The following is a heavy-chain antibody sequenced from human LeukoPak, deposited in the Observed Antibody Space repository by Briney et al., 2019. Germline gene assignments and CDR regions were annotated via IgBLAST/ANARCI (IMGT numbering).Heavy chain of an antibody. CDR1: GFTFSSYT. V-gene: IGHV3-21*06. J-gene: IGHJ5*02. Sequence: GGSLRLSCAASGFTFSSYTMNWVRQAPGKGLEWVSSISNSSSYVYYADSVKGRFTISRDNAKNLLYLQMHSLRAEDTAVYYCARLEGLWFAWGQGTLVTVSS. CDR3: ARLEGLWFA. D-gene: IGHD3-10*01. CDR2: ISNSSSYV.